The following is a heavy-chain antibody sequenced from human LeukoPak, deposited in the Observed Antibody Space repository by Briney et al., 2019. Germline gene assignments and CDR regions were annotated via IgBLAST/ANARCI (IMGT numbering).Heavy chain of an antibody. J-gene: IGHJ4*02. CDR1: GYTFTSYG. CDR2: ISAYNGNT. Sequence: APVKVSCKASGYTFTSYGISWVRQAPGQGLEWMGWISAYNGNTNYAQKLQGRVTMTTDTSTSTAYMELRSLRSDDTAVYYCARDRSVVVVAANGGPFDYWGQGTLVTVSS. CDR3: ARDRSVVVVAANGGPFDY. V-gene: IGHV1-18*04. D-gene: IGHD2-15*01.